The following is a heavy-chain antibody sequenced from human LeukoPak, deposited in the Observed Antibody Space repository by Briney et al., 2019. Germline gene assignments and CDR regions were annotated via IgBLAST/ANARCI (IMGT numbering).Heavy chain of an antibody. D-gene: IGHD5-24*01. Sequence: PSETLSLTCAVYGGSFSGYYWSWIRQPPGKGLEWIGEINHSGSTNYNPSLKSRVTISVDTSKNQFSLKLRSVTAADTAVYYCARLGRWLQSEDYWGQGTLVTVSP. CDR3: ARLGRWLQSEDY. CDR1: GGSFSGYY. V-gene: IGHV4-34*01. CDR2: INHSGST. J-gene: IGHJ4*02.